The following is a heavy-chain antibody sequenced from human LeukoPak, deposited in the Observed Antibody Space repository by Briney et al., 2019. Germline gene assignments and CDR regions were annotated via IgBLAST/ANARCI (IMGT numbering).Heavy chain of an antibody. CDR2: ISYDGSNK. J-gene: IGHJ4*02. CDR1: GFTFSSYG. CDR3: AKVHSSGWYSGVGAADY. Sequence: GGSLRLSCAASGFTFSSYGMHWVRQAPGKGLEWVAVISYDGSNKYYADSVKGRFTISRDNSKNTLYLQMNSLRAEDTAVYYCAKVHSSGWYSGVGAADYWGQGTLVTVSS. D-gene: IGHD6-19*01. V-gene: IGHV3-30*18.